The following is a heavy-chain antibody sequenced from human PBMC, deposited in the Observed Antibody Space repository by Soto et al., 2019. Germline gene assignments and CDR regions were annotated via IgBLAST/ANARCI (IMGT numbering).Heavy chain of an antibody. CDR3: AREGVAPYYYYGMDV. V-gene: IGHV1-69*05. Sequence: GASVKVSCKASGGTFSSYAISWVRQAPGQGLEWMGGIIPIFGTANYAQTFQGRVTMTTDTSTSTVHMEVRSLRSDDTAVYYCAREGVAPYYYYGMDVWGQGNPGHRLL. D-gene: IGHD5-12*01. CDR2: IIPIFGTA. CDR1: GGTFSSYA. J-gene: IGHJ6*02.